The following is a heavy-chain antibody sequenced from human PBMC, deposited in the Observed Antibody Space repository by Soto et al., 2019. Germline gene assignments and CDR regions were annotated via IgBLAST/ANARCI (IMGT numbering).Heavy chain of an antibody. V-gene: IGHV3-48*02. CDR1: GFTFSTYS. D-gene: IGHD6-6*01. CDR3: ARGGSSSDNGMDV. J-gene: IGHJ6*02. Sequence: EVKLVESGGDLVQPGASLRLSCAASGFTFSTYSMNWVRQAPGKGLEWVSYISSRSYTIYYVDSVKGRFTISRDNAKNSLYLQMNSLRDEDTAVYYCARGGSSSDNGMDVWGQGTTVTVSS. CDR2: ISSRSYTI.